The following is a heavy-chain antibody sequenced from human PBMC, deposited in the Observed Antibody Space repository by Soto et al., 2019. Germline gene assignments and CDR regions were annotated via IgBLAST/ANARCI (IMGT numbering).Heavy chain of an antibody. D-gene: IGHD2-2*01. CDR3: AKRDLNCSSTSCLFYYYGMDV. CDR2: IIPIFGTA. CDR1: GGTFSSYA. Sequence: QVQLVQSGAEVKKPGSSVKVSCKASGGTFSSYAISWVRQAPGQGLEWMGGIIPIFGTANYAQKFQGRVTITADESTSTAYMELSSLRSEDTAVYYCAKRDLNCSSTSCLFYYYGMDVWGQGTTVTVSS. J-gene: IGHJ6*02. V-gene: IGHV1-69*01.